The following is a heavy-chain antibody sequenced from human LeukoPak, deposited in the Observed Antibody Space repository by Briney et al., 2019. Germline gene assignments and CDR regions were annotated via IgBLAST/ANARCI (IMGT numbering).Heavy chain of an antibody. Sequence: GSLRLPCAASGFNLNRYAMTWVRPAPGEGLEVPSAIGGGGCCASYPDSVKGRFTISRDNSKNALYLQMNSLRVEDTAVYYCAKRVTTVEPSVVDVWGQGTAVTVSS. CDR1: GFNLNRYA. V-gene: IGHV3-23*01. CDR2: IGGGGCCA. CDR3: AKRVTTVEPSVVDV. D-gene: IGHD4-23*01. J-gene: IGHJ6*02.